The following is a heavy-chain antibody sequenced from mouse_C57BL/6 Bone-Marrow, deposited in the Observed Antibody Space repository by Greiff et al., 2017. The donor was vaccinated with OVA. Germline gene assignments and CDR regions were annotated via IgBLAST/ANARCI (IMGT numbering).Heavy chain of an antibody. J-gene: IGHJ4*01. CDR1: GFSLTSYG. Sequence: QVQLKESGPGLVAPSQSLSITCTVSGFSLTSYGVHWVRQPPGKGLEWLVVIWSDGSTTYNSALKSRLSISKDNSKSQVFLKMNSLQTDGTAMYYCARHQGSYGSSYEAMDYWGQGTSVTVSS. D-gene: IGHD1-1*01. V-gene: IGHV2-6-1*01. CDR3: ARHQGSYGSSYEAMDY. CDR2: IWSDGST.